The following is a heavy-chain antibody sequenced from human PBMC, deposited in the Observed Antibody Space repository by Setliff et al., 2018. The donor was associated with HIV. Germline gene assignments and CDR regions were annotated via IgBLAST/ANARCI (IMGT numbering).Heavy chain of an antibody. V-gene: IGHV4-39*01. D-gene: IGHD3-10*01. Sequence: SETLSLTCTVSGDSISRRIYYWGWIRQPPGKGLEWIGSIHHSGTAYDNPSLKSRVTISVDPSKNQILLRLSSVTAADTAVYYCARLSGGMVPNYWGQGTLVTVSS. J-gene: IGHJ4*02. CDR1: GDSISRRIYY. CDR2: IHHSGTA. CDR3: ARLSGGMVPNY.